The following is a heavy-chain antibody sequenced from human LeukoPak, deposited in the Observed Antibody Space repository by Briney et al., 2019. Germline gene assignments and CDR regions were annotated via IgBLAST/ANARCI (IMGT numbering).Heavy chain of an antibody. V-gene: IGHV4-38-2*02. J-gene: IGHJ5*02. CDR1: GYSISSGYY. CDR3: ARSPDIVVVVAGYNWFDP. D-gene: IGHD2-15*01. Sequence: SETLSLTCTVSGYSISSGYYWGWIRPPPGKGLEWIGSIYHSGSTYYNPSLKSRVTISVDTSKNQFSLKLSSVTAADTAVYYCARSPDIVVVVAGYNWFDPWGQGTLVTVSS. CDR2: IYHSGST.